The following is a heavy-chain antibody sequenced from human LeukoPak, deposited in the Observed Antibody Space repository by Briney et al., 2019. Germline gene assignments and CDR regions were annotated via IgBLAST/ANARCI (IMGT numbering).Heavy chain of an antibody. V-gene: IGHV3-13*01. D-gene: IGHD2-15*01. Sequence: TGGSLRLSCAASGFTFSSYDMHWVRHATGKGLEWVSAICTAGDTYYPGSVKGRFTISRENAKNSLYLQMNSLRAGDTAVYYCARAAKGYCSGGSCYYYGMDVWGQGTTVTVSS. CDR1: GFTFSSYD. J-gene: IGHJ6*02. CDR3: ARAAKGYCSGGSCYYYGMDV. CDR2: ICTAGDT.